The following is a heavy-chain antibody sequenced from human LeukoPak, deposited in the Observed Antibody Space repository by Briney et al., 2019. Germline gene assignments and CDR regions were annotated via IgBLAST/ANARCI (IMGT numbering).Heavy chain of an antibody. Sequence: SETLSPTSTVSGSSISSYYWSWIRQHPGKGLEWNGYIYYSGSTSYNPTLKSRVTISVDTSKNQFSLKLSSVTAADTAVYYCARDPSGSYVFDYWGQGTLVTVSS. CDR1: GSSISSYY. D-gene: IGHD1-26*01. CDR3: ARDPSGSYVFDY. CDR2: IYYSGST. J-gene: IGHJ4*02. V-gene: IGHV4-59*01.